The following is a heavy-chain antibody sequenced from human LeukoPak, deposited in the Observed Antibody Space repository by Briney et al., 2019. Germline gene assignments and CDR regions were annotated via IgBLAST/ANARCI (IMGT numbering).Heavy chain of an antibody. CDR2: IYYSGST. CDR3: ARDGRPSLLYGLDV. Sequence: SETLSLTCTVSGGSIRSYYWSWIRQPPGKGLEWIGYIYYSGSTNYNPSLKSRVTISVDTSKNQFSLKLSSVTAADTAVYYCARDGRPSLLYGLDVWGQGTTVTVSS. CDR1: GGSIRSYY. J-gene: IGHJ6*02. D-gene: IGHD1-26*01. V-gene: IGHV4-59*01.